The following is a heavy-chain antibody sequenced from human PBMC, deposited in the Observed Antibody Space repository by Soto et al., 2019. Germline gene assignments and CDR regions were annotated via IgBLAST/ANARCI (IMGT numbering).Heavy chain of an antibody. D-gene: IGHD7-27*01. CDR3: AKDLLGPGRAYGMDV. CDR1: GFTFSSYG. Sequence: QVQLVESGGGVVQPGRSKRLSCAASGFTFSSYGMHWVRQAPGKGLEWVAVISYDGSNKYYADSVKGRFTISRDNSKNTLYLQMNSLRAEDTAVYYCAKDLLGPGRAYGMDVWGQGTTVTVSS. CDR2: ISYDGSNK. J-gene: IGHJ6*02. V-gene: IGHV3-30*18.